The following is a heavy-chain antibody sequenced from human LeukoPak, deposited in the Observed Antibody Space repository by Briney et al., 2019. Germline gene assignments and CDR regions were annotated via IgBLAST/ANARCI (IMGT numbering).Heavy chain of an antibody. CDR2: INAGNGNS. D-gene: IGHD3-22*01. V-gene: IGHV1-3*01. CDR3: ATTGITMIVVDAFDI. J-gene: IGHJ3*02. Sequence: ASVKVSCKASGYTFTSYAMHWVRQAPGQRLEWMGWINAGNGNSKYSQKFQGRVTITRDTSASTAYMELSSLRSEDTAVYYCATTGITMIVVDAFDIWGQGTMVTVSS. CDR1: GYTFTSYA.